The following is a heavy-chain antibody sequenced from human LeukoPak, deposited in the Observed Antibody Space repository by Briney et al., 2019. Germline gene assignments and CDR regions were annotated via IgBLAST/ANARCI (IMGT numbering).Heavy chain of an antibody. V-gene: IGHV3-30*02. J-gene: IGHJ4*02. CDR3: AKDNFIAVAAYYFDY. Sequence: GGSLRLSCAASGFTFSSYGMHWVRQAPGKGLEWVAFIRYDGSNKYYADSVKGRFTISRDNSKNTLYLQMNSLRAEDTAVYYCAKDNFIAVAAYYFDYWGQGTLVTVSS. CDR1: GFTFSSYG. CDR2: IRYDGSNK. D-gene: IGHD6-19*01.